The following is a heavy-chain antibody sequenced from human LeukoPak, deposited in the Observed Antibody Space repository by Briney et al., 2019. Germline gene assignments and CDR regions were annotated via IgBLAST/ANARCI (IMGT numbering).Heavy chain of an antibody. CDR3: ARDSGRFYIDY. J-gene: IGHJ4*02. CDR1: GFTFSHYW. D-gene: IGHD5-12*01. CDR2: IKQDGSEK. Sequence: GGSLRLSCAASGFTFSHYWMTWVRQAPGKGLEWVANIKQDGSEKYYVDSLKGRFTISRDNAKNSLYLQINSLRADDTAIYYCARDSGRFYIDYWGQGTLVTVSS. V-gene: IGHV3-7*03.